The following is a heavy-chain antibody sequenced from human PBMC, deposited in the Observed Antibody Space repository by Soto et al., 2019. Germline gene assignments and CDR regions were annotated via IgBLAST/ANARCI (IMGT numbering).Heavy chain of an antibody. CDR2: IDNAGTDS. CDR3: ARGWFGPDV. J-gene: IGHJ6*04. D-gene: IGHD3-10*01. V-gene: IGHV3-74*01. Sequence: EVXLVXXXGXXXQXXXSXXXXXAAXXFTXXGRSMHWVRQAPGKGLVWVSGIDNAGTDSTYAXSVKGRFTSSXXXXKNMLYLQMNSLRVEDTAVYYCARGWFGPDVWGKXTTVTVSS. CDR1: XFTXXGRS.